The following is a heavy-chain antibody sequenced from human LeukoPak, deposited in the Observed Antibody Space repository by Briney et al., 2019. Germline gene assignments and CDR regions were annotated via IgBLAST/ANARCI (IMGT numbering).Heavy chain of an antibody. D-gene: IGHD3-22*01. CDR2: VSVDTGDT. CDR1: GYIFSLYG. J-gene: IGHJ5*02. CDR3: ARSHRTLKLLLPTDH. Sequence: ASVKVSCKVSGYIFSLYGISWVRQAPGQGLEWMGWVSVDTGDTIYAQNFEGRVTLTTDTAASTAYMELRSLRSDDTAFFCARSHRTLKLLLPTDHWGQGTLLTVSS. V-gene: IGHV1-18*04.